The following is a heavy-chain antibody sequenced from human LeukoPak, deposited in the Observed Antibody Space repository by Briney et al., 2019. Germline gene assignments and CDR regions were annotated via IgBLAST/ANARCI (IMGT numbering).Heavy chain of an antibody. Sequence: SETLSLTCTVSGGSISSGDYYWSWIRQPPGKGLEWIGYIYYSGSTYYNPSLKSRVTISVDTSKNQFSLKLSSVTAADTAVYYCARSQLISVDWFAPGGQGTLATVSS. CDR2: IYYSGST. J-gene: IGHJ5*02. CDR1: GGSISSGDYY. D-gene: IGHD2-2*01. V-gene: IGHV4-30-4*08. CDR3: ARSQLISVDWFAP.